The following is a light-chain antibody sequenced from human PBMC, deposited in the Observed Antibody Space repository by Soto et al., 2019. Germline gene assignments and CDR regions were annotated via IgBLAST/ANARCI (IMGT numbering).Light chain of an antibody. Sequence: DIQITQSPSTLSASVGDRLTITCLSSQSISNWLAWYQQRPGKAPKLLIFDASSLESGVPSRFSGSGSGTEFNLTISRLQPDDFATYYCQQYNTYSKTFGQGTKVDIK. CDR3: QQYNTYSKT. CDR1: QSISNW. CDR2: DAS. J-gene: IGKJ1*01. V-gene: IGKV1-5*01.